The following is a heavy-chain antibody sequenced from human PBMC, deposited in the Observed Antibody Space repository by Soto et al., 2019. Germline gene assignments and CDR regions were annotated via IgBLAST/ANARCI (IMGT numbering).Heavy chain of an antibody. D-gene: IGHD6-19*01. Sequence: QVQLVESGGGLVKPGGSLRLSCAASGFTFSDYYMSWIRQAPGKGLEWVSYISSSSSYTNYADSVKGRFTISRDNAKNSLYLQMNSLRAEDTAVYYCARAPMIKPGIAVAGTGWYFDLWGRGTLVTVSS. V-gene: IGHV3-11*06. J-gene: IGHJ2*01. CDR3: ARAPMIKPGIAVAGTGWYFDL. CDR1: GFTFSDYY. CDR2: ISSSSSYT.